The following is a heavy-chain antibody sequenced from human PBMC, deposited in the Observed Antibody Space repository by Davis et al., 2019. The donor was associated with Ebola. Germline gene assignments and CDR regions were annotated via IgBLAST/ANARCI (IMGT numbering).Heavy chain of an antibody. V-gene: IGHV3-30*03. CDR3: AREAYGDMGHWFDP. Sequence: GESLKISCAASGFAFSSYGMHWVRQAPGKGLEWVAVISYDGSNKYYADSVKGRFTISRDNSKNTLYLQMNSLRSDDTAVYYCAREAYGDMGHWFDPWGQGTLVTVSS. CDR1: GFAFSSYG. CDR2: ISYDGSNK. J-gene: IGHJ5*02. D-gene: IGHD4-17*01.